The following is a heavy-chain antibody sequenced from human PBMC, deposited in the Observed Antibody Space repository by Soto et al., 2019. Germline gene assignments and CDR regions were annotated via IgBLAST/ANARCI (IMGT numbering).Heavy chain of an antibody. CDR3: ARHSDSGYDLDY. CDR2: IYPGDYDT. Sequence: PGGALKISCRGSGYTFTSYWIGWGRQMPGKGMGWMGIIYPGDYDTRYSPSFQGQVTISADKSTSTAYLQWSSLKASDTAMYYCARHSDSGYDLDYWGQGTLVTVSS. D-gene: IGHD5-12*01. V-gene: IGHV5-51*01. J-gene: IGHJ4*02. CDR1: GYTFTSYW.